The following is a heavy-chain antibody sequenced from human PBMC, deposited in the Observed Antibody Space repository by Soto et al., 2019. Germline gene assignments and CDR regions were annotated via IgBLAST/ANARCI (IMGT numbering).Heavy chain of an antibody. CDR1: GGCISSYY. J-gene: IGHJ5*02. Sequence: SETRSLTCTVSGGCISSYYWSWIRQPPGKGLEWIGYIYYSGSTNYNPSLKSRVTISVDTSKNQFSLKLSSVTAADTAVYYCARIVAAAGTFRWFDPWGQGTLVTVSS. CDR3: ARIVAAAGTFRWFDP. CDR2: IYYSGST. V-gene: IGHV4-59*01. D-gene: IGHD6-13*01.